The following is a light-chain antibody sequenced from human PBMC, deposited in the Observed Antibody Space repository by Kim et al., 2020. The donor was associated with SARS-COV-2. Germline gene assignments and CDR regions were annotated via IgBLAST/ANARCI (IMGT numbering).Light chain of an antibody. CDR2: WAS. J-gene: IGKJ2*03. CDR3: QQYYSTPPS. CDR1: QTVLYNSNNKNY. V-gene: IGKV4-1*01. Sequence: DIVMTQSPDSLAVSLGERATLNCKSSQTVLYNSNNKNYLAWYQQKPGQSPKLLIYWASIRESGVSDRFSGSGSETYFTLTISSLQAEDVAVYYCQQYYSTPPSFGQGTKLEI.